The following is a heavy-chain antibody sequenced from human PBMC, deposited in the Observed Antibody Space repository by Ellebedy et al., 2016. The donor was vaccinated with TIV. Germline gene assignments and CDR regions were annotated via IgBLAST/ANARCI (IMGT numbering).Heavy chain of an antibody. CDR3: ARAGARLLSYDSSALRGAFDI. CDR2: ISYDGSNK. J-gene: IGHJ3*02. Sequence: PGGSLRLSCAASGFTFSSYAMHWVRQAPGKGLEWVAVISYDGSNKYYADSVKGRFTISRDNAKNTLYLQMNSLRAEDTAVYFCARAGARLLSYDSSALRGAFDIWGQGTMVTVSS. CDR1: GFTFSSYA. V-gene: IGHV3-30-3*01. D-gene: IGHD3-22*01.